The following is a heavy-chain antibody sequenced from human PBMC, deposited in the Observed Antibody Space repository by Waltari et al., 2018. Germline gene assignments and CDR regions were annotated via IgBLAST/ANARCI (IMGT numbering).Heavy chain of an antibody. CDR1: GFTFSSYS. J-gene: IGHJ4*02. D-gene: IGHD6-19*01. CDR2: ISSSSSYI. V-gene: IGHV3-21*01. CDR3: ARETGYSSGWYGYYFDY. Sequence: EVQLVESGGGLVKPGGSLRLSCAASGFTFSSYSMNWVRQAPGQGLEWVSSISSSSSYIYYADSVKGRFTISRDNAKNSLYLQMNSLRAEDTAVYYCARETGYSSGWYGYYFDYWGQGTLVTVSS.